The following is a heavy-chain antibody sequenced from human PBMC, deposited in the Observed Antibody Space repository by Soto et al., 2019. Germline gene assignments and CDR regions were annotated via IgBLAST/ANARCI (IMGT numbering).Heavy chain of an antibody. V-gene: IGHV3-30*18. CDR3: AKENHHLVHDY. CDR2: ISPDGSEK. CDR1: GCTFRNYG. Sequence: QVQLVETGGGVVLPGRSLRLTCAASGCTFRNYGMHCVRQSPAKGLEWVAVISPDGSEKYYADSMKGRFIIPRDNSENTLFLKMNSLKPEDTAVYDVAKENHHLVHDYWGQGTLVTVSS. D-gene: IGHD2-8*02. J-gene: IGHJ4*02.